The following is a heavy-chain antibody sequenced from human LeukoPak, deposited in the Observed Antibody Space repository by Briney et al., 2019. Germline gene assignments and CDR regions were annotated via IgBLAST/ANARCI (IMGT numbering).Heavy chain of an antibody. D-gene: IGHD6-6*01. CDR2: IYYSGST. Sequence: SETLSLTCTVSGGSISSSSYYRGWIRQPPGKGLEWIGSIYYSGSTYYNPSLKSRVTISVDTSKNQFSLKLSSVTAADTAVYYCARRHKGEAARPRYSDYWGQGTLVTVSS. CDR3: ARRHKGEAARPRYSDY. J-gene: IGHJ4*02. V-gene: IGHV4-39*01. CDR1: GGSISSSSYY.